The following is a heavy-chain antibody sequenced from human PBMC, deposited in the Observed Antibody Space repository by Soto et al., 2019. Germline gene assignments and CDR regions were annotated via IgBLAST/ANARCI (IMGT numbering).Heavy chain of an antibody. CDR2: IYPYNGNT. D-gene: IGHD2-2*01. V-gene: IGHV1-18*01. CDR1: GYTFTMYG. Sequence: QVHLVQSGTEVKQPGASVKVSCKASGYTFTMYGITWVRQAPGERLEWLGWIYPYNGNTDYAPALQGRLTLTTDTPASTGYMDLRSLRSDATALYFCARSDFTALSSSSYWGQGSQVTVSS. CDR3: ARSDFTALSSSSY. J-gene: IGHJ4*02.